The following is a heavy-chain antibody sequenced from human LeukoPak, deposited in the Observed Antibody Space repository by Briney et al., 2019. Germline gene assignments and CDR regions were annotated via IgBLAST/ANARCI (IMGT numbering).Heavy chain of an antibody. CDR3: ARAGYFDWLLDY. D-gene: IGHD3-9*01. V-gene: IGHV3-74*01. Sequence: GGSLRLSCAASGFTFSSYWMHWVRQAPGKGLVWVSRINSDGSSTSYADSVKGRFTISRDNAKNTLYLQMNSLRAEDTAVYYCARAGYFDWLLDYWGQGTLVTVSP. CDR2: INSDGSST. CDR1: GFTFSSYW. J-gene: IGHJ4*02.